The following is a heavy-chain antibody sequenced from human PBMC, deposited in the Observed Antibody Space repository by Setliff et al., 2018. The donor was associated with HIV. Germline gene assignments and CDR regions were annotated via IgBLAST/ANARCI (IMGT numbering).Heavy chain of an antibody. D-gene: IGHD6-19*01. CDR3: ARGRGWYGY. Sequence: PSETLSLTCTLSGGSISSGDYYWSWIRQPPGKGLEWIGYIYYSGSTNYNPALKSRVTISIDTSKNQFSLKLSSVSAADTAVYYCARGRGWYGYWGQGTVVTVSS. CDR1: GGSISSGDYY. V-gene: IGHV4-30-4*08. CDR2: IYYSGST. J-gene: IGHJ4*02.